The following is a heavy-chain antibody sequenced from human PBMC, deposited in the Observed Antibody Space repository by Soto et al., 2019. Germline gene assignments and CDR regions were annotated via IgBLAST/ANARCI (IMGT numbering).Heavy chain of an antibody. Sequence: QVQLVQSGAEVKKPGASVKVSCKASGYTFNSYGISWVRQAPGQGLEWMGWISGYNGNTNYAQKLQGRVTMTIDTSTSTGYMELRSLRSDDTAVYYCARDRGGDGMDVWGQGTTVTVSS. CDR3: ARDRGGDGMDV. CDR1: GYTFNSYG. D-gene: IGHD3-16*01. V-gene: IGHV1-18*01. J-gene: IGHJ6*02. CDR2: ISGYNGNT.